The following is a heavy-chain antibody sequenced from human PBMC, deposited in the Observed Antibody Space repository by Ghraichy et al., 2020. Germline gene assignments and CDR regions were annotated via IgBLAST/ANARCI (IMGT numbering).Heavy chain of an antibody. D-gene: IGHD3-10*01. CDR1: GFTFSSYW. CDR3: ARDKYYYGSGSYFFDY. J-gene: IGHJ4*02. V-gene: IGHV3-7*03. Sequence: SCAASGFTFSSYWMSWVRQAPGKGLEWVANIKQDGSEKYYVDSVKGRFTISRDNAKNSLYLQMNSLRAEDTAVYYCARDKYYYGSGSYFFDYWGQGTLVTVSS. CDR2: IKQDGSEK.